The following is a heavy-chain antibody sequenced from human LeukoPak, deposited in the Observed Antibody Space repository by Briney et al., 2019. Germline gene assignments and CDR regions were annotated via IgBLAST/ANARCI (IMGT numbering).Heavy chain of an antibody. CDR2: IIPIFGTA. J-gene: IGHJ4*02. CDR1: GGTFSSYA. CDR3: ARGDVDTAMVFDY. Sequence: SVQVSCNASGGTFSSYAISWVRQAPGQGLEWMGGIIPIFGTANYAQKFQGRVTITTDESTSTAYMELSSLRSEDTAVYYCARGDVDTAMVFDYWGQGTLVTVSS. D-gene: IGHD5-18*01. V-gene: IGHV1-69*05.